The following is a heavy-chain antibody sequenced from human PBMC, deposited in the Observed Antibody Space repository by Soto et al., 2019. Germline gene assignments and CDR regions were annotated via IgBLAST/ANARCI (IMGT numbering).Heavy chain of an antibody. CDR3: ARAGEGVAGASSIRYYSYYMAV. Sequence: APGKVSCKSSCYTFTSYGSSCVRQAPVQELEWMRWNSAYNGNTNYAQNLQGRVTMTTDTSTITAYRELSSRSSDETGVYYYARAGEGVAGASSIRYYSYYMAVWGRGSRVTVSS. J-gene: IGHJ6*03. V-gene: IGHV1-18*01. CDR2: NSAYNGNT. D-gene: IGHD1-26*01. CDR1: CYTFTSYG.